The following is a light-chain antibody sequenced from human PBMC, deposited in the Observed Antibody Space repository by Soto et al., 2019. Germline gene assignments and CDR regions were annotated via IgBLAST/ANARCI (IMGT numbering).Light chain of an antibody. J-gene: IGLJ1*01. CDR1: SSNIGAGYD. Sequence: QSVLTQPPSVSGAPGQRVTISCTGSSSNIGAGYDVHWYQQLPGTAPKLLIYGNSNRPSGVPDRFSGSKSGTSASLAITGLQAEDEADYYCQSYDSSLRGNVFGTGTQLTVL. V-gene: IGLV1-40*01. CDR3: QSYDSSLRGNV. CDR2: GNS.